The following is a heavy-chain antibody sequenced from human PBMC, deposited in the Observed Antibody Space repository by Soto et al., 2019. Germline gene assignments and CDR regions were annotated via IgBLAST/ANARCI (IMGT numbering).Heavy chain of an antibody. CDR1: GFTFSDDW. CDR2: IKDKTDGGAT. D-gene: IGHD3-16*02. Sequence: EVQLVESGGGLVKPGGSLRLSCAASGFTFSDDWMTWVRQAPGKGLEWVGSIKDKTDGGATDYAAHVKGRFSISRDDSKNTVYLQMNSLKTEDTAMYDWTTDWGLTQLDYEYGCGSYRRFEYWGQGTLVIVSS. CDR3: TTDWGLTQLDYEYGCGSYRRFEY. J-gene: IGHJ4*02. V-gene: IGHV3-15*01.